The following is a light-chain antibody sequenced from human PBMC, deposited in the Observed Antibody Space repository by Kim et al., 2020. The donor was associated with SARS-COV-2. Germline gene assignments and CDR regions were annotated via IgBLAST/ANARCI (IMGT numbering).Light chain of an antibody. V-gene: IGKV2-30*01. CDR3: MQATDWPFT. CDR1: QNLVYSDGNTY. J-gene: IGKJ3*01. Sequence: DVVMTQSPLSLPVTLGQPASISCRSSQNLVYSDGNTYLNWFHQRPGQSPRRLIYMVSNRDSGFPDRFSGSGSGASFTLRISRVEAEDVGVYYCMQATDWPFTFGPRTKVDIK. CDR2: MVS.